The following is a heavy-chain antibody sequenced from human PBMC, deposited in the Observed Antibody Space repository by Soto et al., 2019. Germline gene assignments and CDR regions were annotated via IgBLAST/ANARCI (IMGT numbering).Heavy chain of an antibody. V-gene: IGHV3-30-3*01. CDR2: VSYDGDNE. J-gene: IGHJ4*03. D-gene: IGHD7-27*01. CDR3: ATALICTGT. CDR1: GVTFSNYA. Sequence: GGALRLSCVASGVTFSNYAMHWVRQAPGKGLEWVAIVSYDGDNEYYVDSVRGRFTISRDNARNSLSLQTNSLRPEDTALYYSATALICTGTWGHGTPVTVSS.